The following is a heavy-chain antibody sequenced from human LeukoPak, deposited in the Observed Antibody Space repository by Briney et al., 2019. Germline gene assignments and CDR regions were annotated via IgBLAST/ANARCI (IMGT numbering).Heavy chain of an antibody. J-gene: IGHJ4*02. CDR1: GFTFSSYW. V-gene: IGHV3-74*01. CDR3: ARELPFDY. Sequence: QLGGSLRLSCAASGFTFSSYWMHWVRQTPGKGLVWVSRISGDGSSTTYAESVKGRFTISRDNAKNTLYLQMNTLRAEDTAVYYCARELPFDYWGQGTLVTVSS. CDR2: ISGDGSST.